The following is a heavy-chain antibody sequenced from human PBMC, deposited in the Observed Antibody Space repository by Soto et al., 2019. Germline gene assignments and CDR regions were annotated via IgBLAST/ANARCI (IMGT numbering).Heavy chain of an antibody. CDR2: IYPGDSDT. CDR3: ATTILTGYYYYSMDV. V-gene: IGHV5-51*01. CDR1: GYSFTSYW. D-gene: IGHD3-9*01. J-gene: IGHJ6*02. Sequence: GESLKISCNGSGYSFTSYWIGWVRQMPGKGLEWMGIIYPGDSDTRYSPSFQGQVTISADKSISTAYLQWSSLKASDTAMYYCATTILTGYYYYSMDVWGQGTTVTVSS.